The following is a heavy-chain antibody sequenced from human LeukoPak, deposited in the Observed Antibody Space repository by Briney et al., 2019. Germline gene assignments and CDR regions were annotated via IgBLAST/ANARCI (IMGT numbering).Heavy chain of an antibody. D-gene: IGHD3-22*01. CDR1: GFTFSSYG. J-gene: IGHJ4*02. Sequence: PGRSLRLSCAASGFTFSSYGMHWVRQAPGKGLEWVAVISYDGSNKYYADSVKGRFTISRDNSKNTLYLQMNSLRAEDTAVYYCAKDRDSSGYYRFDYWGQGTLVTVSS. CDR2: ISYDGSNK. CDR3: AKDRDSSGYYRFDY. V-gene: IGHV3-30*18.